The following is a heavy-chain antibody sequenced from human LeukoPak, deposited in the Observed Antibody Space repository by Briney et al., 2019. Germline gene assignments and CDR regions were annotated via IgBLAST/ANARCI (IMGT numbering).Heavy chain of an antibody. J-gene: IGHJ4*02. V-gene: IGHV3-21*01. CDR1: GFTFSSYS. D-gene: IGHD6-13*01. CDR3: ARAGPRGSSWYVQDY. CDR2: ISSSSSYI. Sequence: GGSLRLSCAASGFTFSSYSMNWVRQAPGKGLEWVSSISSSSSYIYYADSVKGRFTISRDNAKNSLYLQMNSLRAEDTAVYCCARAGPRGSSWYVQDYWGQGTLVTVSS.